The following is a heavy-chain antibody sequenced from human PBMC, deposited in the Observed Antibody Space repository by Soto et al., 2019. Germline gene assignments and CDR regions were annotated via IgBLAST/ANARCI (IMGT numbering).Heavy chain of an antibody. CDR1: GYTFTSYG. D-gene: IGHD1-26*01. CDR3: ARDLGGSYYAPVDY. CDR2: ISAYNGNT. V-gene: IGHV1-18*01. J-gene: IGHJ4*02. Sequence: QVQLVQSGAEVKKPGASVKVSCKASGYTFTSYGISWVRQATGQGLGWMGWISAYNGNTKYAQKFQGRVTMTTDTSTSTAYMELRSLRSDDTAVYYCARDLGGSYYAPVDYWGQGTLVTVSS.